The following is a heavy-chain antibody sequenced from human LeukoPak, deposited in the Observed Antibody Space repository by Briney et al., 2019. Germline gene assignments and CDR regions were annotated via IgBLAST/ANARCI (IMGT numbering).Heavy chain of an antibody. V-gene: IGHV3-43*02. CDR2: ISGDGGST. CDR3: AKDILSEQWHDAFDI. CDR1: GFIVDDYA. D-gene: IGHD6-19*01. Sequence: GGSLRLSCAASGFIVDDYAMYWVRRAPGKGLEWVSLISGDGGSTYYADSVKGRFTISRDNSKNSLFLQMNSLRTEDTALYYCAKDILSEQWHDAFDIWGQGTMVTVSS. J-gene: IGHJ3*02.